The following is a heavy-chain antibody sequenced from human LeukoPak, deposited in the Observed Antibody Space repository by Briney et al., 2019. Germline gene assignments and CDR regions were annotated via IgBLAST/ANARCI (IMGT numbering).Heavy chain of an antibody. J-gene: IGHJ4*02. D-gene: IGHD3-22*01. CDR2: IYSGGST. CDR3: ARRAGDYSHPYDY. V-gene: IGHV3-53*01. Sequence: GGSLRLSRAASGLTVSSNCMSWVRQAPGKGLEWVSFIYSGGSTYYTDSVKGRFTISRDNSKNTPYLQMNSLRAEDTAVYYCARRAGDYSHPYDYWGQGILVTVSS. CDR1: GLTVSSNC.